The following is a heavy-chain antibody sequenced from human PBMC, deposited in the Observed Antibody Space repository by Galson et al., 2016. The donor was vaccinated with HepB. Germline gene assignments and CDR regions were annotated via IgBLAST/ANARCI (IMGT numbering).Heavy chain of an antibody. J-gene: IGHJ5*02. Sequence: SETLSLTCSVSGDSITNVNYHWGWIRQPPGKGLEWIGSVSYSGTTYYNSSLQSRVTISVDTSTNHFSLNLASVTATDTAVYYCACEPSSGFWWFDPWGPGTLVTASS. CDR3: ACEPSSGFWWFDP. CDR1: GDSITNVNYH. V-gene: IGHV4-39*02. CDR2: VSYSGTT. D-gene: IGHD6-19*01.